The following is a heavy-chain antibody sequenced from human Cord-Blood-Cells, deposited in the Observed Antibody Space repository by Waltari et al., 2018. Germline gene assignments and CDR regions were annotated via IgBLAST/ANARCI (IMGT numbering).Heavy chain of an antibody. J-gene: IGHJ5*02. Sequence: QVQLQESGPGLVKPSETLSLTCTVSGGSISSYYWSWIRQPPGKGLECIGYINYSGSTNYNPPLRSRVAISVDTPKSQFSLKLSSVTAADTAVYYCARLVGCSSTSCYFWCDPWGQGTLVTVSS. CDR2: INYSGST. V-gene: IGHV4-59*01. CDR3: ARLVGCSSTSCYFWCDP. CDR1: GGSISSYY. D-gene: IGHD2-2*01.